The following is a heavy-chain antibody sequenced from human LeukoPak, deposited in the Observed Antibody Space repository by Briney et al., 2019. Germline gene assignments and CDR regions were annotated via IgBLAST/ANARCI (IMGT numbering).Heavy chain of an antibody. CDR2: ISGSGGTT. Sequence: GGSLRLSCAASGFSFRSYGMSWVRQAPGMGLGWVSAISGSGGTTDYADSVKGRFTISRDNSKNTLYLQMNSLRAEDTAVYYCATAAGADFFDYWGQGTLVTVSS. D-gene: IGHD3-3*01. CDR1: GFSFRSYG. J-gene: IGHJ4*02. V-gene: IGHV3-23*01. CDR3: ATAAGADFFDY.